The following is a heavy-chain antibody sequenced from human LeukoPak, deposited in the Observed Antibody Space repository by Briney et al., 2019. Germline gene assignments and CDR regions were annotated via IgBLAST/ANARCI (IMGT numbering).Heavy chain of an antibody. CDR2: INPSAGGT. CDR3: ARALFRSPFDY. V-gene: IGHV1-46*01. J-gene: IGHJ4*02. D-gene: IGHD2-21*01. CDR1: GYTFTDYY. Sequence: ASVKVSCKASGYTFTDYYMHWVRQAPGQGLEWMGIINPSAGGTSYAQKFQGRLTMTRDTSTSTVYMELSSLRSEDRAVYYCARALFRSPFDYWGQGTLVTVSS.